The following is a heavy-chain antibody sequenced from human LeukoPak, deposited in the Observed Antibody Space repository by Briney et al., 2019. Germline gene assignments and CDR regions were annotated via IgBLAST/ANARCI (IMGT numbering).Heavy chain of an antibody. CDR2: IRSDGSNK. Sequence: GGSLRLSCAGSGFSFSSYGMHWVRQAPGKGLEWMAFIRSDGSNKYCADSVKGRFTISRDNSKNTLYLQMNSLRAEDTAVYYCAKDSAKVAANSHPDYWGQGTLVTVSS. V-gene: IGHV3-30*02. CDR3: AKDSAKVAANSHPDY. J-gene: IGHJ4*02. D-gene: IGHD2-15*01. CDR1: GFSFSSYG.